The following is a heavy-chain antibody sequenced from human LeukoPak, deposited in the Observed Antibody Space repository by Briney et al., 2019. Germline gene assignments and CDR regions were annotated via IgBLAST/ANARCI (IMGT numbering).Heavy chain of an antibody. CDR3: ARDFIAARRFFFWFDP. D-gene: IGHD6-6*01. Sequence: PGGSLRLSCAASGFTFSSHWMHWVRQAPGKGLEWVAVISYDGSNKYYADSVKGRFTISRDNSKNTLYLQMNSLRAEDTAVYYCARDFIAARRFFFWFDPWGQGTLVTVSS. CDR1: GFTFSSHW. CDR2: ISYDGSNK. J-gene: IGHJ5*02. V-gene: IGHV3-30*16.